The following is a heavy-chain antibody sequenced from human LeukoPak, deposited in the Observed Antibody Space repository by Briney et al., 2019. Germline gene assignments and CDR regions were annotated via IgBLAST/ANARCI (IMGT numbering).Heavy chain of an antibody. CDR1: GFVFSRDN. CDR2: ISETI. D-gene: IGHD3-16*01. V-gene: IGHV3-48*04. J-gene: IGHJ4*02. Sequence: GGSLRLSCIASGFVFSRDNMNCVRQAPGKGLEWVAHISETIYYADSVQGRFTISRDNAKNSLYLQMSNLRVDDTAMYYCVREVGRPKTFYFDSWGRGTPVTVSS. CDR3: VREVGRPKTFYFDS.